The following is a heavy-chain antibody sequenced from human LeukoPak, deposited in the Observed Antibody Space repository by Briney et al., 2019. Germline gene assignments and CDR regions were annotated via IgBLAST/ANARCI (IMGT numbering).Heavy chain of an antibody. D-gene: IGHD3-22*01. V-gene: IGHV1-2*02. CDR1: GYTFTDYF. Sequence: ASVKVSCKASGYTFTDYFLHWVRQAPGQGLEWMGWINPNSGGTNYAQKFQGRVTMTRDTSISTAYMELRTLRSDDTAVYYCAREDSSGYYYWGQGTLVTVSS. J-gene: IGHJ4*02. CDR2: INPNSGGT. CDR3: AREDSSGYYY.